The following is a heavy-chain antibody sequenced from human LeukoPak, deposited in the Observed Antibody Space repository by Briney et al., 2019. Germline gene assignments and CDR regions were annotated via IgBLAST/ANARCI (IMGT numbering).Heavy chain of an antibody. J-gene: IGHJ4*02. Sequence: PGGSLRLSCAASGFTFSSYAMSWVRQAPGRGLEWVSSISGSGGSTYYADSVKGRFITSRDNSKNTVNLQMNSLRAEDTALYYCAKTLVGATAYFDSWGQGTLVTVSS. CDR1: GFTFSSYA. D-gene: IGHD1-26*01. CDR3: AKTLVGATAYFDS. CDR2: ISGSGGST. V-gene: IGHV3-23*01.